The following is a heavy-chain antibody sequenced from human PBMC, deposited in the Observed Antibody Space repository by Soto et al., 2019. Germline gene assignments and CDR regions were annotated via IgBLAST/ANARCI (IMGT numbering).Heavy chain of an antibody. CDR1: GGSISSGGYS. CDR2: IYHSGST. Sequence: SETLSLTCSVSGGSISSGGYSWSWIRQPPGKGLEWIGYIYHSGSTYYNQSLKSRVTISVDRSKNQFSLKLSFVTAADMALYYCNGVCLTGCYNYGMDVWGQGTTVSVS. D-gene: IGHD2-8*01. V-gene: IGHV4-30-2*01. CDR3: NGVCLTGCYNYGMDV. J-gene: IGHJ6*02.